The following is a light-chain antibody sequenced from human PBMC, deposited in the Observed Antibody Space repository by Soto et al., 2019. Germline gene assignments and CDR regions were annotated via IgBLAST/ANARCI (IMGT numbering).Light chain of an antibody. CDR2: DVS. Sequence: QSALTQPASVSGSPGKSITISGTGTSSDVGGYNYVSWYQQHPGKAPKLMIYDVSNRPSGVSNRFSGSKSGNTASLTISGLQAEDEADYYCSSYTSSSTLVVFGGGTKLTVL. CDR3: SSYTSSSTLVV. CDR1: SSDVGGYNY. J-gene: IGLJ2*01. V-gene: IGLV2-14*01.